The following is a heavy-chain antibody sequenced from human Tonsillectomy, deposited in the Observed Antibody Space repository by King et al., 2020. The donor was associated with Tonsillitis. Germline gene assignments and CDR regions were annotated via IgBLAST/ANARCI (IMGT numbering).Heavy chain of an antibody. J-gene: IGHJ4*02. V-gene: IGHV3-23*03. CDR2: IYSDGSYT. CDR1: GFTFNTYA. Sequence: VQLVESGGGLVQPGGSLRLSCAASGFTFNTYAMSWVRQAPGKGLEWVSVIYSDGSYTYYAHSVKGRLTISRDNSKNTLFLHMNSLRAEDSAVYYCAKGGSGADETKLYYFDYWGQGTLVTVSS. CDR3: AKGGSGADETKLYYFDY. D-gene: IGHD6-25*01.